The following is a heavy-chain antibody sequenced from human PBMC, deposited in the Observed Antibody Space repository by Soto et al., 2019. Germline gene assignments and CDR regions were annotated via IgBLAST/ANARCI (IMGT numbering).Heavy chain of an antibody. CDR3: AKDEGVGGTLGLFDY. J-gene: IGHJ4*02. Sequence: QVQLVESGGGAVQPGESLRLSCVASGFDFTYYAMHWVRQAPGKGLESVAVMSSDGSKIHHTDSVKGRFTISRDNSKNTLYLQMYCLRKEDTAVYFCAKDEGVGGTLGLFDYWGQGTLVSVSS. D-gene: IGHD1-26*01. V-gene: IGHV3-30*18. CDR2: MSSDGSKI. CDR1: GFDFTYYA.